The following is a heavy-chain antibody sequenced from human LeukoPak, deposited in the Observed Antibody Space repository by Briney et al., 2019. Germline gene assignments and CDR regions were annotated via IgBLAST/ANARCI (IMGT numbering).Heavy chain of an antibody. Sequence: PGGSLRLSCAASGFTFSSYSMNWVRQAPGKGLEWVSSISSSSSYIYYADSVKGRFTISRDNAKNSLYLQMNSLRAEDTAVYYCARDPGMYYDILTDYYRPDGAFDIWGQGTMVTASS. V-gene: IGHV3-21*01. J-gene: IGHJ3*02. CDR1: GFTFSSYS. CDR3: ARDPGMYYDILTDYYRPDGAFDI. CDR2: ISSSSSYI. D-gene: IGHD3-9*01.